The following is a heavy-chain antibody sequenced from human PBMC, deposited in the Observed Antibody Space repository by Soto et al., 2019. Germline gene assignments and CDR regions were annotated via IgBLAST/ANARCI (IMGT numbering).Heavy chain of an antibody. CDR3: ARDLDGSGSYYTDY. CDR2: ISAYNGNT. V-gene: IGHV1-18*01. CDR1: GYMFVTYG. Sequence: QVQLVQSGAEVKKPGASVKVSCKASGYMFVTYGINWVRQASGQGLEWMGWISAYNGNTKYAQNLQGRVTMTTDASTSTAYMEMRSLRSDDTAVYYCARDLDGSGSYYTDYWGPGTLVTVSS. J-gene: IGHJ4*02. D-gene: IGHD3-10*01.